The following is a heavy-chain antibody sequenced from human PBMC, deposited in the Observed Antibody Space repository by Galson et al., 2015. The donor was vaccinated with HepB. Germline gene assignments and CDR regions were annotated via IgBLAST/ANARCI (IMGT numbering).Heavy chain of an antibody. CDR3: ARHNPTYYYDSSGSFDY. D-gene: IGHD3-22*01. Sequence: SETLSLTCTVSGDSISSYYWSWIRQPPGKGLEWIGYIYYSGSTNYNPSLKSRVTISVDTSKNQFSLKLSSVTAADTAVYYCARHNPTYYYDSSGSFDYWGQGTLVTVSS. J-gene: IGHJ4*02. CDR1: GDSISSYY. V-gene: IGHV4-59*08. CDR2: IYYSGST.